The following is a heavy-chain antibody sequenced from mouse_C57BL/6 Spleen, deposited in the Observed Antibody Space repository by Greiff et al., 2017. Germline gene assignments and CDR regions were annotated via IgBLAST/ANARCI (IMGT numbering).Heavy chain of an antibody. CDR3: ARSRFRINTVDYYAMDY. V-gene: IGHV1-39*01. D-gene: IGHD1-1*01. J-gene: IGHJ4*01. Sequence: EVQLQESGPELVKPGASVTISCKASGYSFTDYNMNWVKQSNGKSLEWIGVLNPNYGTTSYNQKFKGKATLTVDQSSSTAYMQLNSLTSEDSAVYYCARSRFRINTVDYYAMDYWGQGTSVTVSS. CDR2: LNPNYGTT. CDR1: GYSFTDYN.